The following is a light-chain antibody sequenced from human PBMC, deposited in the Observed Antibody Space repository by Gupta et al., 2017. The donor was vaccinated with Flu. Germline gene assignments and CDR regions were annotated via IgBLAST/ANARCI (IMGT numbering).Light chain of an antibody. J-gene: IGLJ3*02. CDR2: DVN. CDR1: SSDVGAYHY. Sequence: QSALIQPRPVSGSPGQSVSISCTGTSSDVGAYHYVSWYQQYPGKAPKLMISDVNKRPSGVPERFSGSKSGNTASLTISGLQPEDEADYYCCSLAGSYSWVFGGGSKVTVL. V-gene: IGLV2-11*01. CDR3: CSLAGSYSWV.